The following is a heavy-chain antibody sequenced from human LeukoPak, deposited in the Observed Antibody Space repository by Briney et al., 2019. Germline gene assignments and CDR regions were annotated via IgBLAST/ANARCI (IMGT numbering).Heavy chain of an antibody. CDR1: GFTFSSYD. CDR2: MGTAGDT. D-gene: IGHD1-26*01. Sequence: GGSLRLSCAASGFTFSSYDVHWVRQATGRGLEWVSAMGTAGDTYYAGSVKGRFTISREDAKDSFYLQMNSLRAGDTAVYYCAALGGSIYWGQGTVATVSS. CDR3: AALGGSIY. V-gene: IGHV3-13*01. J-gene: IGHJ4*02.